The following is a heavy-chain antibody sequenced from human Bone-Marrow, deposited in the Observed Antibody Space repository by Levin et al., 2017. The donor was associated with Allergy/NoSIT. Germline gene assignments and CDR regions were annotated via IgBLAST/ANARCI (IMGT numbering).Heavy chain of an antibody. CDR2: TRSKGHSYST. V-gene: IGHV3-72*01. CDR3: ARGPYCSGGRCPGAFDY. J-gene: IGHJ4*02. Sequence: GGSLRLSCAASGFSFSDHYMDWVRQAPGKGLEWLARTRSKGHSYSTEYAAFVKGRFSISRDASKTSLYLQMNSLKAEDTAVYYCARGPYCSGGRCPGAFDYWGQGTLVTVSS. D-gene: IGHD2-15*01. CDR1: GFSFSDHY.